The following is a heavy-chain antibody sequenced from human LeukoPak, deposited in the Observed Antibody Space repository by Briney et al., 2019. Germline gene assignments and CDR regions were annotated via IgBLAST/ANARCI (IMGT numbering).Heavy chain of an antibody. D-gene: IGHD6-19*01. CDR2: IRYGGSNK. V-gene: IGHV3-30*02. CDR1: GFTFSSYG. J-gene: IGHJ4*02. CDR3: AKWPSEQAVAGSDFDY. Sequence: GSLRPSCGASGFTFSSYGMHWVRQAPGKGLEWVAFIRYGGSNKYYADSVKGRFTISRDNSKNTLYLQMNSLRAEDTAVYYCAKWPSEQAVAGSDFDYWGQGTLVTVSS.